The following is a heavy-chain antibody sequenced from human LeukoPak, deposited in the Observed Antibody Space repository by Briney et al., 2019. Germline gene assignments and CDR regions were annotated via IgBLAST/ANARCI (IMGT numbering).Heavy chain of an antibody. D-gene: IGHD5-18*01. Sequence: GASVKVSCKASGGTFSSYAISWVRQAPGQGLEWMGGIIPIFGTANYAQKFQGRVTITAGESTSTAYMELSSLRSEDTAVYYCARDQVADTAMASHGMDVWGQGTTVTVSS. V-gene: IGHV1-69*13. CDR2: IIPIFGTA. J-gene: IGHJ6*02. CDR1: GGTFSSYA. CDR3: ARDQVADTAMASHGMDV.